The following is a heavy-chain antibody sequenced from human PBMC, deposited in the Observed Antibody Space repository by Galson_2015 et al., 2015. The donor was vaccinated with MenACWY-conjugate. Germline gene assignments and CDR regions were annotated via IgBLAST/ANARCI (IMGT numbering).Heavy chain of an antibody. D-gene: IGHD3-10*01. J-gene: IGHJ3*02. V-gene: IGHV3-30*04. CDR1: GFTFSSYA. CDR3: ARVGSGSFDAFDI. Sequence: SLRLSCAASGFTFSSYAMHWVRQAPGKGLEWVAVISYDGSNKYYADSVKGRFTISRDNSKNTLYLQMNSLRAEDTAVYYCARVGSGSFDAFDIWGQGTMVTVSS. CDR2: ISYDGSNK.